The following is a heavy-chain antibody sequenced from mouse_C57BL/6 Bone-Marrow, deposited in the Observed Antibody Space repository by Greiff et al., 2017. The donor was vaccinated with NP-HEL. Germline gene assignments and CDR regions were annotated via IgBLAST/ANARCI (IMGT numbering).Heavy chain of an antibody. V-gene: IGHV5-12*01. D-gene: IGHD1-1*01. CDR3: ARAYYGSSYCDY. CDR1: GFTFSDYY. J-gene: IGHJ2*01. Sequence: EVKLVESGGGLVQPGGSLKLSCAASGFTFSDYYMYWVRQTPEKRLEWVAYISNGGGSTYYPDTVQGRFTISRDNAKNTLYLQMSRLKSEDTAMYYCARAYYGSSYCDYWGQGTTLTVSS. CDR2: ISNGGGST.